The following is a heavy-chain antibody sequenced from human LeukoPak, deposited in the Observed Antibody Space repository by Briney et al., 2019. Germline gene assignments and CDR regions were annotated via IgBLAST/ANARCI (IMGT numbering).Heavy chain of an antibody. CDR3: ARAIHDYGDH. J-gene: IGHJ4*02. CDR2: ISAYYGNT. Sequence: ASVKVSCKASGYTFTSYGTSWVRQAPGQGLEWMGWISAYYGNTNYAQKLQGRVTMTTDTSTNTAYMELRSLRSDDTAVYYCARAIHDYGDHWGQGTLVTVSS. V-gene: IGHV1-18*01. CDR1: GYTFTSYG.